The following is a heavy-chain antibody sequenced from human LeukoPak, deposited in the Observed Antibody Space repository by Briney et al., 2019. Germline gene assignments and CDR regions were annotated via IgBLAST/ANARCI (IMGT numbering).Heavy chain of an antibody. Sequence: PGGSLRLSXAASGFTFSSYSMNWVRQAPGKELEWVSYISSSSSTIYYADSVKGRFTISRDNAKNSLYLQMNSLRAEDTAVYYCARLENYDFWSGYLPHYYMDVWGRGTTVTVSS. V-gene: IGHV3-48*01. J-gene: IGHJ6*03. CDR2: ISSSSSTI. CDR1: GFTFSSYS. D-gene: IGHD3-3*01. CDR3: ARLENYDFWSGYLPHYYMDV.